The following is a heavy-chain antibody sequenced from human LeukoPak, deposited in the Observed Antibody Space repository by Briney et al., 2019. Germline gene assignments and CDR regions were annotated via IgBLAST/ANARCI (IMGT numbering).Heavy chain of an antibody. J-gene: IGHJ5*02. CDR1: GGSISSYY. Sequence: SETLSLTCTVSGGSISSYYWSWIRQPPGKGLEWIGYIYYSGSTNYNPSLKSRVTISVDPSKNQFSLKLSSVTAADTAVYYCATAGRWEPINWFDPWGQGTLVTVSS. V-gene: IGHV4-59*01. CDR2: IYYSGST. D-gene: IGHD1-26*01. CDR3: ATAGRWEPINWFDP.